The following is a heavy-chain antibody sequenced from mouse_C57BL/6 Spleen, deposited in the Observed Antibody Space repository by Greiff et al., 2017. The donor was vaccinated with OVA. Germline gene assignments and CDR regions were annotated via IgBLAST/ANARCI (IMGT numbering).Heavy chain of an antibody. CDR1: GFTFSSYA. J-gene: IGHJ4*01. Sequence: DVKLVESGGGLVKPGGSLKLSCAASGFTFSSYAMSWVRQTPEKRLEWVATISVGGSYTYYPDNVKGRFTISRDNAKNNLYLQMSHLKSEDTAMYYCARDHDDGYQDAMDYWGQGTSVTVSS. CDR2: ISVGGSYT. D-gene: IGHD2-3*01. CDR3: ARDHDDGYQDAMDY. V-gene: IGHV5-4*01.